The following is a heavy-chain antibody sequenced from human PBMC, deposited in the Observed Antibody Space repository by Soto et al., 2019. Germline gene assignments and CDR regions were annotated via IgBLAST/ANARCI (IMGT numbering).Heavy chain of an antibody. J-gene: IGHJ4*02. CDR2: IYPGDSET. V-gene: IGHV5-51*01. D-gene: IGHD4-4*01. CDR1: GYRFSSYW. CDR3: ARRSGPISVTTGFDY. Sequence: GESLKISCKGSGYRFSSYWIGWVRQMPGKGLEWMGIIYPGDSETRYSPSFQGQVTISADKSINTAYLQWSSLKASDTAMYYCARRSGPISVTTGFDYWGQGTRVTVSS.